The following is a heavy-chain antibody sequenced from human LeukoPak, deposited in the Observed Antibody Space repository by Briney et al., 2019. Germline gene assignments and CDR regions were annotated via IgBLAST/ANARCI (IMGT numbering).Heavy chain of an antibody. V-gene: IGHV5-51*01. Sequence: KIGESLKISCKGSGYSFTSYWIGWVRPMPGKGLEWMGIIYPGDSDTRYSPSFQGQVTISVDKSISTVYLQWSSLKASDTAMYYCARQSRDGSKTRGYYFDYWGQGTLVTVSS. CDR1: GYSFTSYW. J-gene: IGHJ4*02. CDR3: ARQSRDGSKTRGYYFDY. D-gene: IGHD3-10*01. CDR2: IYPGDSDT.